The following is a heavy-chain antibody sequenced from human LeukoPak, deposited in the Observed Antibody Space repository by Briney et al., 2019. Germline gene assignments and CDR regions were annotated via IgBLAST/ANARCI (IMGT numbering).Heavy chain of an antibody. Sequence: SETLSLTCTVSGGSISSGAYYWSWIRQHPGKGLEWIGYIFYSGNTYYNPSLKSRVTISVNTSKNQFSLKLRSVTAADTAVYYCARARDCSGGTCYQFNWFDPWGQGTLVTVSS. CDR1: GGSISSGAYY. V-gene: IGHV4-31*03. D-gene: IGHD2-15*01. CDR3: ARARDCSGGTCYQFNWFDP. CDR2: IFYSGNT. J-gene: IGHJ5*02.